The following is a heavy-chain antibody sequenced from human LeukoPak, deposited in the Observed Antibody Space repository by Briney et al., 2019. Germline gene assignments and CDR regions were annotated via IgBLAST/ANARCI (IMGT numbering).Heavy chain of an antibody. CDR2: IYYSGST. V-gene: IGHV4-59*01. CDR1: GGSISSYY. J-gene: IGHJ3*02. CDR3: ARNYYDSSGYYYDDAFDI. Sequence: SETLSLTYTVSGGSISSYYWSWIRQPPGKGLEWIGYIYYSGSTNYNPSLKSRVTISVDTSKNQFSLKLSSVTAADTAVYYCARNYYDSSGYYYDDAFDIWGQGTMVTVSS. D-gene: IGHD3-22*01.